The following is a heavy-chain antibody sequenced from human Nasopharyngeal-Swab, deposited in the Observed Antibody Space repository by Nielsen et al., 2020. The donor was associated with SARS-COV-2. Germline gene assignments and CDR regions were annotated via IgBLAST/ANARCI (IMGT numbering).Heavy chain of an antibody. CDR2: IKQDGSEK. CDR3: ARFDWLPYFDY. V-gene: IGHV3-7*03. CDR1: GFTFSSYW. Sequence: GESLKISCAASGFTFSSYWMSWVRQAPGKGLEWVANIKQDGSEKYYVDSVKGRFTISRDNAKNPLYLQMNSLRAEDTAVYYCARFDWLPYFDYWGQGTLVTVSS. D-gene: IGHD3-9*01. J-gene: IGHJ4*02.